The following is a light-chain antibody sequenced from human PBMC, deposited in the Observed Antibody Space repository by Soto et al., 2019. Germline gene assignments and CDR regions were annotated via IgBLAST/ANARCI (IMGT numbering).Light chain of an antibody. CDR2: EVS. J-gene: IGLJ1*01. Sequence: QSALTQPASVSGSPGQSITISCTGTSSDVGGFNSVSWYQQHPGKAPRLMIYEVSNRPSGVSNRFSGSKSGNTASLTISGLQAEDEADYYCTSFTITSTYVLGTGTKVTVL. CDR3: TSFTITSTYV. V-gene: IGLV2-14*01. CDR1: SSDVGGFNS.